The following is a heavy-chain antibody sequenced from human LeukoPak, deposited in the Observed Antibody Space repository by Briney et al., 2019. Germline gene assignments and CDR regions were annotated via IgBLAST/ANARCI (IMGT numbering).Heavy chain of an antibody. CDR2: ISGPIIST. Sequence: PGGSLRLSCAASGFTFSSYGMSWVRQAPGKGLEWVSTISGPIISTYYADSVKGRFTISRDNSKNTLYLQMNSLRAEDTAVYYCAKVVSVYWLYCGGDCYSFDYWGQGTLVTVSS. CDR1: GFTFSSYG. V-gene: IGHV3-23*01. J-gene: IGHJ4*02. D-gene: IGHD2-21*02. CDR3: AKVVSVYWLYCGGDCYSFDY.